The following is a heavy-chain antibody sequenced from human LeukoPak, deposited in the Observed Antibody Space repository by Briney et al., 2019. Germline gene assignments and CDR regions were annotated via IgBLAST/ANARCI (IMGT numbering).Heavy chain of an antibody. CDR1: GFTFSSYS. CDR2: ISSSSSYI. CDR3: ARDYYDSSGYLSCDY. J-gene: IGHJ4*02. V-gene: IGHV3-21*01. D-gene: IGHD3-22*01. Sequence: PGGSLRLSCAASGFTFSSYSMNWVRQAPGKGLEWVSSISSSSSYIYYADSVKGRFTISRDNAKNSLYLQMNSLRAEDTAVYYCARDYYDSSGYLSCDYWGQGTLVTVSS.